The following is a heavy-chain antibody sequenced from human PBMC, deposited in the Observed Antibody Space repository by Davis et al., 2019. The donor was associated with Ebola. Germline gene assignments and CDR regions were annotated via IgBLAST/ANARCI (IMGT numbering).Heavy chain of an antibody. CDR3: ARQTYSGSGSGFDP. V-gene: IGHV4-39*01. D-gene: IGHD3-10*01. CDR2: VYYSGTT. Sequence: SETLSLTCSVSGGSINSGTYYWGWVRQPPGKGLEWVGTVYYSGTTYYNPSLKSRPAISVDTSRNQFSLRLRSVTATDTAVYYCARQTYSGSGSGFDPWGPGTLVTVSS. J-gene: IGHJ5*02. CDR1: GGSINSGTYY.